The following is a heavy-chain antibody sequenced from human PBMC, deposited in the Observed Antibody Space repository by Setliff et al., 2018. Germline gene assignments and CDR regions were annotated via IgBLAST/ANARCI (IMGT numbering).Heavy chain of an antibody. CDR1: GGSIGSSSYY. Sequence: PSETLSLTCTVSGGSIGSSSYYWGWIRQPPGKGLEWIGSIYYRGSTYYSPSLKSRVTISVDTSKNQFSLKLSSVTAADTAVYYCARVLNWFDPWGQGTLVTVSS. CDR3: ARVLNWFDP. CDR2: IYYRGST. D-gene: IGHD1-26*01. J-gene: IGHJ5*02. V-gene: IGHV4-39*07.